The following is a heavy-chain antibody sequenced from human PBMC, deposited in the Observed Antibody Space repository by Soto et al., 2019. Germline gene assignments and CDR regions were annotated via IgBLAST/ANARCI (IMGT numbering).Heavy chain of an antibody. CDR1: GGSIGTDY. D-gene: IGHD3-16*01. J-gene: IGHJ4*02. Sequence: SETLSLTCSVSGGSIGTDYWTWIRQPPGKGLEWIAYVYYTGSATYNPSLKSRVSISVDTSKNQISLKVSSVTAADTAVYYCARGRGEEAGRSFASGGRETLVTVS. CDR3: ARGRGEEAGRSFAS. CDR2: VYYTGSA. V-gene: IGHV4-59*01.